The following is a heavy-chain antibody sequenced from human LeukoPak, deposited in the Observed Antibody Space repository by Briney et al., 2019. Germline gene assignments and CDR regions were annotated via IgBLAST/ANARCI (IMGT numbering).Heavy chain of an antibody. CDR1: GFTFSSYG. CDR2: ISYDGSNK. V-gene: IGHV3-30*18. J-gene: IGHJ4*02. D-gene: IGHD1-26*01. CDR3: AKDSGSYDYYLDY. Sequence: PGGSLRLSCAASGFTFSSYGMHWVRQAPGKGLEWVAVISYDGSNKYYADSVKGRFTISRDNSKNTLYLQMNSLRAEDTAVYYCAKDSGSYDYYLDYWGQGTLVTVSS.